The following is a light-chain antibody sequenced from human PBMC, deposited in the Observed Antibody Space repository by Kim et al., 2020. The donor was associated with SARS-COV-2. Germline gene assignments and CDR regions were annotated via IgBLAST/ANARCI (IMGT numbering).Light chain of an antibody. Sequence: SASVGDRVTITCRASQIIETFLAWYQQKPGKAPSLLIYQASHLQIGVPSRFSGSGSGAEFTLTISSLQPEDFATYYCQHYIRFPYTFGQGTKLEIK. CDR3: QHYIRFPYT. J-gene: IGKJ2*01. V-gene: IGKV1-5*03. CDR2: QAS. CDR1: QIIETF.